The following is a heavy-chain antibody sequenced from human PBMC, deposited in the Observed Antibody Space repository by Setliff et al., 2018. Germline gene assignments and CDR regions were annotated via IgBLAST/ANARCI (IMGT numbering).Heavy chain of an antibody. V-gene: IGHV1-46*01. CDR1: GYSFTSHY. J-gene: IGHJ4*02. D-gene: IGHD3-10*01. Sequence: ASVKVSCKTSGYSFTSHYVHWVRQAPGQGLEWMGIINPGGLTSSSTQKFEGRVTMTRDTSTSTVYMEVTSLRSEDTAVYYCARAGMASVNRKGVFEYWGQGTLVTVSS. CDR2: INPGGLTS. CDR3: ARAGMASVNRKGVFEY.